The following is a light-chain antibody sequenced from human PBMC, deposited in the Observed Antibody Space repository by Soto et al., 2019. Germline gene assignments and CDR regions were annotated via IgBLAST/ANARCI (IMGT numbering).Light chain of an antibody. CDR1: SSDVVTYNL. CDR3: AAWDDSLSGVV. Sequence: QSALTQPASVSGSPGQSINISCTGTSSDVVTYNLVSWYQQHPGKAPTVLIYEGTKRPSGVSNRFSGSKSGNTASLTISGLQTEDEADYYCAAWDDSLSGVVFGGGTKVTVL. V-gene: IGLV2-23*01. CDR2: EGT. J-gene: IGLJ2*01.